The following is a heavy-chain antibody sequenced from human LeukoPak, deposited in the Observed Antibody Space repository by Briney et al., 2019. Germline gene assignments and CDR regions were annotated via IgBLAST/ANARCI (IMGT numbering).Heavy chain of an antibody. CDR2: ISYDGSNK. J-gene: IGHJ4*02. CDR3: AKDGGYGYYFDY. CDR1: GFTFSSYA. D-gene: IGHD5-12*01. V-gene: IGHV3-30-3*01. Sequence: PGRSLRLSCAASGFTFSSYAMHWVRQAPGKGLEWVAVISYDGSNKYYADSVKGRFTISRDNSKNTLYLQMNSLRAEDTAVYYCAKDGGYGYYFDYWGQGTLVTVSS.